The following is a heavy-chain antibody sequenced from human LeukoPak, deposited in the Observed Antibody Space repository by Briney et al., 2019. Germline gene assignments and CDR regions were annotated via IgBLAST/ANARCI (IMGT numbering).Heavy chain of an antibody. J-gene: IGHJ4*02. D-gene: IGHD3-3*01. CDR3: ASRFWSGYYTVGYYFDY. V-gene: IGHV4-38-2*01. CDR2: IYHSGST. CDR1: GYSISSGYY. Sequence: PSETLSLTCAVSGYSISSGYYWGRIRQPPGKGLEWIGSIYHSGSTYYNPSLKSRVTISVDTSKNQFSLKLSSVTAADTAVYYCASRFWSGYYTVGYYFDYWGQGTLVTVSS.